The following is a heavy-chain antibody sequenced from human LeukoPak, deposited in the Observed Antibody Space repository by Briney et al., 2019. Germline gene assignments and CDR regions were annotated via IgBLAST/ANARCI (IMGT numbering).Heavy chain of an antibody. Sequence: SETLSLTCTVSGGSISSSSYYWGWIRQPPGKGLEWIGSIYYSGSTYYNPSLKSRVTISVDTSKNQFSLKLSSVTAADTAVYYCAVEAAGNNWFDPWGQGTLVTVSS. CDR2: IYYSGST. J-gene: IGHJ5*02. D-gene: IGHD6-25*01. V-gene: IGHV4-39*01. CDR1: GGSISSSSYY. CDR3: AVEAAGNNWFDP.